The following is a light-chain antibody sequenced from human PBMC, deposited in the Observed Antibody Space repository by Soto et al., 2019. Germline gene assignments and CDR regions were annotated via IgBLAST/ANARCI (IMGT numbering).Light chain of an antibody. CDR3: TSSTTDRLYV. CDR1: SSDVGGSNY. Sequence: QSALTQPASVSGYPGQSITISCTGTSSDVGGSNYVSWYQQYPGKVPKLLINKVSNRPSGVSNRFSGSKSAYTASLTISGLQAEDEADYFCTSSTTDRLYVFGTGTKLTVL. J-gene: IGLJ1*01. CDR2: KVS. V-gene: IGLV2-14*01.